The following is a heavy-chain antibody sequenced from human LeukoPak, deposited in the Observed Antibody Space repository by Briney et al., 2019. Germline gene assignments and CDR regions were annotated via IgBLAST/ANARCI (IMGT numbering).Heavy chain of an antibody. D-gene: IGHD5-18*01. CDR2: IYYSGST. V-gene: IGHV4-39*02. CDR3: ARDTRGYSP. CDR1: GGSISSSSYY. J-gene: IGHJ4*02. Sequence: SETLSLTCTVSGGSISSSSYYWGWIRQPPGKGLEWIGSIYYSGSTYYNPSLKSRVTISVDTSKNQFSLKLSSVTAADTAVYYCARDTRGYSPGGQGTLVTVSS.